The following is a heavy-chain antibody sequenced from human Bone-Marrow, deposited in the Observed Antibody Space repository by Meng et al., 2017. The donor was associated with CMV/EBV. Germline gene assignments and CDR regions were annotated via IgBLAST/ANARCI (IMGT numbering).Heavy chain of an antibody. CDR3: ARLQGGVTTYDY. CDR2: FYSGDNT. Sequence: GGSLRLSCAVSAFIVSCNYMTWVRQAPGKGLECVSLFYSGDNTHHADSVKGRFTISRDNAKNSLYLQMNSVKAEDTAVYFCARLQGGVTTYDYWGQGTLVTSPQ. D-gene: IGHD4-17*01. V-gene: IGHV3-66*01. CDR1: AFIVSCNY. J-gene: IGHJ4*02.